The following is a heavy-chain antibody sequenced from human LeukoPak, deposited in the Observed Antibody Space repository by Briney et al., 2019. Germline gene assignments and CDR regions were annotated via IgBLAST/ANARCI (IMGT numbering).Heavy chain of an antibody. CDR2: ISGSGGST. CDR3: AKAPSSFIDSSGYYSPGCFDY. J-gene: IGHJ4*02. CDR1: GFTFSSYA. V-gene: IGHV3-23*01. Sequence: GGSLRLSCAASGFTFSSYAMSWVRQAPGKGLEWVSAISGSGGSTYYADSVKGRFTISRDNSKNTLYLQMNSLRAEDTAVYYCAKAPSSFIDSSGYYSPGCFDYWGQGTLVTVSS. D-gene: IGHD3-22*01.